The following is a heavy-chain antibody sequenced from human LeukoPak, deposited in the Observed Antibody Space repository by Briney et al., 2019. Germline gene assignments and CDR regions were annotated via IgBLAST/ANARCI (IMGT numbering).Heavy chain of an antibody. CDR1: GFTFSSYA. D-gene: IGHD2-2*01. J-gene: IGHJ4*02. CDR3: ANQYCSSTSCYGAVDY. V-gene: IGHV3-23*01. CDR2: ISGSGGST. Sequence: PGRSLRLSCAASGFTFSSYAMSWVRQAPGKGLEWVSAISGSGGSTYYADSVKGRFTISRDNSKNTLYLQMNSLRAEDTAVYYCANQYCSSTSCYGAVDYWGQGTLVTVSS.